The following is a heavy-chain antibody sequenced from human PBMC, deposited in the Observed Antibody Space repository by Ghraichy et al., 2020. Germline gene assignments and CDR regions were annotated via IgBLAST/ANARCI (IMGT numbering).Heavy chain of an antibody. D-gene: IGHD2-2*01. CDR3: ATACSSTSCLPYYYYGMDV. CDR2: ISSSGRTI. CDR1: GFTFSSYE. V-gene: IGHV3-48*03. J-gene: IGHJ6*02. Sequence: LSLTCAASGFTFSSYEMNWVRQAPGKGLEWLSYISSSGRTIYYADSVKGRFTISRDNAKNSLYLQMNSLRAEDTAVYYCATACSSTSCLPYYYYGMDVWGQGTTVTVSS.